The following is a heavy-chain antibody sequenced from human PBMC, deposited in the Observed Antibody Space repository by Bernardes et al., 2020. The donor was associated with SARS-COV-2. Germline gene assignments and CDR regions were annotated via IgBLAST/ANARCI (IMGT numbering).Heavy chain of an antibody. J-gene: IGHJ6*03. CDR1: GGSISSNY. CDR3: AREYSSGWHYYYYYMAV. D-gene: IGHD6-19*01. V-gene: IGHV4-4*07. CDR2: TYTSGST. Sequence: ETLSLTCTVSGGSISSNYWSWIRQPAGKGLEWIGCTYTSGSTNYNPSLKSRGTMSVDTSKNQFSLQLSSVTAADTAVDYCAREYSSGWHYYYYYMAVWGKGTTVTVSS.